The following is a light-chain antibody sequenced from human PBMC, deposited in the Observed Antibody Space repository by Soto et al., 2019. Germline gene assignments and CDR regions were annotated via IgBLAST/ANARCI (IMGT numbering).Light chain of an antibody. J-gene: IGLJ3*02. Sequence: ALTQPRSVSWSPGQSVTISCTGTNSDVGGYNYVSWYQQYPGKAPKLMISGVSERPSGVPDRFSGSKSGNTASLTISGLQAEDEADYYCCSYVDTDTWVFGGGTKVTVL. V-gene: IGLV2-11*01. CDR1: NSDVGGYNY. CDR3: CSYVDTDTWV. CDR2: GVS.